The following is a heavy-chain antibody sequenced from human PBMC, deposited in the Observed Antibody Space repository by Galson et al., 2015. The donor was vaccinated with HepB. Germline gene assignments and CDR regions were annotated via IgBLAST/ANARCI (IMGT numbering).Heavy chain of an antibody. Sequence: SVKVSCKASGGTFSSYAISWVRQAPGQGLEWMGWISAYNGNTNYAQKLQGRVTMTTDTSTSTAYMELRSLRSDDTAVYYCARTLQGVPFGVVIIEGYYFDYWGQGTLVTVSS. D-gene: IGHD3-3*01. CDR3: ARTLQGVPFGVVIIEGYYFDY. CDR1: GGTFSSYA. J-gene: IGHJ4*02. CDR2: ISAYNGNT. V-gene: IGHV1-18*01.